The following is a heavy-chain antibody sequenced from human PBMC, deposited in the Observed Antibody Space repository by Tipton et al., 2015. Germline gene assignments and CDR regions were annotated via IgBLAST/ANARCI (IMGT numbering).Heavy chain of an antibody. V-gene: IGHV3-33*01. CDR2: IWYDASDQ. CDR1: GFTFSSYG. J-gene: IGHJ4*02. Sequence: RSLRLSCAASGFTFSSYGMHWVRQAPGKGLEWVALIWYDASDQYYADSVKGRFTISRDNSNNTLYLQMNSLRAEDTAVYYCARSNSPNENYFDYWGQGTLVTVSS. D-gene: IGHD2-8*01. CDR3: ARSNSPNENYFDY.